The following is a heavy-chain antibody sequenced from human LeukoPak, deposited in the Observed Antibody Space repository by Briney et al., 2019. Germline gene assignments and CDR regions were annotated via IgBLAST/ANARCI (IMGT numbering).Heavy chain of an antibody. CDR2: IYHSGST. V-gene: IGHV4-4*02. J-gene: IGHJ4*02. D-gene: IGHD3-10*01. CDR1: GGSISSSNW. CDR3: ARNYYGSGTGPRY. Sequence: SETLSLTCAVSGGSISSSNWWSWVRQPPGKGLEWIGEIYHSGSTNYNPSLKSRVTISVDTSKNQFSLKLRSVSAADTAVYYCARNYYGSGTGPRYWGQGTLVTVSS.